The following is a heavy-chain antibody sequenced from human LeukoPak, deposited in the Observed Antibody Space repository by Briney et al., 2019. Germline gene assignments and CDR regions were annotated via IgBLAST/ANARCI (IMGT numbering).Heavy chain of an antibody. CDR3: ARGYSGYDSDY. Sequence: ASVKVSCKASGYTFTRNYMHWVRQAPGQGLEWRGIINPRGGSTTYAQKFQGRVTMTRDTSTSTVYMELSSLRSEDTAVYYCARGYSGYDSDYWGQGTLVTVSS. D-gene: IGHD5-12*01. J-gene: IGHJ4*02. CDR1: GYTFTRNY. V-gene: IGHV1-46*01. CDR2: INPRGGST.